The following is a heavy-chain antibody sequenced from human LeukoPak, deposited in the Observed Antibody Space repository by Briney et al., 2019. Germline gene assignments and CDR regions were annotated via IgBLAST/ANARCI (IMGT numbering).Heavy chain of an antibody. CDR3: TKGTIWSPFDY. V-gene: IGHV3-23*01. J-gene: IGHJ4*02. CDR2: ISGSGGST. Sequence: PGESLRLSCAASGFTFSNYAMSWARQAPGKGLEWVSAISGSGGSTYYADSVKGRFTISRDNSKNTLYLQMNSLRAEDTAVYYCTKGTIWSPFDYWGQGTLVTASS. D-gene: IGHD3-10*01. CDR1: GFTFSNYA.